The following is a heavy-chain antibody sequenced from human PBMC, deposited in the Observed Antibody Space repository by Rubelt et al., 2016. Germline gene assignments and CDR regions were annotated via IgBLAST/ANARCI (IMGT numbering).Heavy chain of an antibody. CDR2: IVVGSGNT. Sequence: QMQLVQSEPEVKKPGTSVKVSCKASGFTFTSSAVQWVRQARGQRLEWIGWIVVGSGNTNYAQKFQERVTITRDMSTSTAYVELSGLGSEDTGVYYWSAGVVRDFGVVIPGWFDPWGQGTLVTVSS. CDR1: GFTFTSSA. V-gene: IGHV1-58*01. D-gene: IGHD3-3*01. J-gene: IGHJ5*02. CDR3: SAGVVRDFGVVIPGWFDP.